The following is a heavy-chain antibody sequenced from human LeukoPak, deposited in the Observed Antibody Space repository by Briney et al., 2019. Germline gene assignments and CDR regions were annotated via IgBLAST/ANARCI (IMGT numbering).Heavy chain of an antibody. Sequence: GGSLRLSCAASGFTFDDYAMHWVRQAPGKGLEWVSLISWDGGSTYYADSVKGRFTISRDNSKNSLYLQMNSLRAEDTALYYCAKDIDGGSGGYYTYYYGMDVWGKGTTVTVSS. V-gene: IGHV3-43D*04. D-gene: IGHD3-10*01. CDR2: ISWDGGST. J-gene: IGHJ6*04. CDR1: GFTFDDYA. CDR3: AKDIDGGSGGYYTYYYGMDV.